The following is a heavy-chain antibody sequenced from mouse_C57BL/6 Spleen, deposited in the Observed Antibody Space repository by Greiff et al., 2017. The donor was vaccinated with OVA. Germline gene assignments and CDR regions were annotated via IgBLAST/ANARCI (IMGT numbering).Heavy chain of an antibody. Sequence: QVQLQQPGAELVMPGASVKLSCKASGYTFTSYWMHWVKQRPGQGLEWIGEIDPSDSYTNYNQKFKGKSTLTVDKSSSTAYMQLSSLTSEDSAVYYCARAPLTTDYYAMDYWGQGTSVTVSS. V-gene: IGHV1-69*01. CDR3: ARAPLTTDYYAMDY. J-gene: IGHJ4*01. D-gene: IGHD1-1*01. CDR1: GYTFTSYW. CDR2: IDPSDSYT.